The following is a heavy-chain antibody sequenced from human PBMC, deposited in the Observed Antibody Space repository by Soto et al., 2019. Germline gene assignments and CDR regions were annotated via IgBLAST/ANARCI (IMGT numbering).Heavy chain of an antibody. Sequence: SSETLSLTGAVSGCSISSSNWWSWVRQPPGEGLEGIGESYHSGSTNYNPSLKSRVTISVDKSKNQFSLKLSSVTAADTAVYYCARGRAKEYSFPYFDYWGQGTLVTVSS. D-gene: IGHD2-15*01. V-gene: IGHV4-4*02. CDR1: GCSISSSNW. CDR2: SYHSGST. CDR3: ARGRAKEYSFPYFDY. J-gene: IGHJ4*02.